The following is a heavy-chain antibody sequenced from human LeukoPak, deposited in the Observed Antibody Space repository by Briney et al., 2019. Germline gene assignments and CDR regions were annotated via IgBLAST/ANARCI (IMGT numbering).Heavy chain of an antibody. CDR3: AKVYGGNTGDY. D-gene: IGHD4-23*01. Sequence: GGSLRLSCAVSGFTFSSYAMSWVRQAPGKGLEWVSAISDSGGSTYYADSVKGRFTISRDNSKNTLYLQMNSLRAEDTAVYYCAKVYGGNTGDYWGQGTLVTVSS. CDR1: GFTFSSYA. V-gene: IGHV3-23*01. CDR2: ISDSGGST. J-gene: IGHJ4*02.